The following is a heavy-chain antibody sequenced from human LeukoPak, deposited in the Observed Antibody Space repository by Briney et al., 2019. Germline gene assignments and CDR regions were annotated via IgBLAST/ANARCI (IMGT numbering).Heavy chain of an antibody. CDR2: IYYSGRT. CDR1: GVSISSYY. Sequence: SETLSLTCTVSGVSISSYYWSWIRPPPGKGLEWIGYIYYSGRTNYNPSLKSRVTISVDTSKNQFSLKLSSATAADAAVYYCAGSYYNGYFDYWGQGTLVTVSS. D-gene: IGHD3-10*01. J-gene: IGHJ4*02. CDR3: AGSYYNGYFDY. V-gene: IGHV4-59*01.